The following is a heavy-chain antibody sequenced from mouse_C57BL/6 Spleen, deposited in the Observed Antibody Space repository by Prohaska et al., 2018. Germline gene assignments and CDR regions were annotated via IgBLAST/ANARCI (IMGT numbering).Heavy chain of an antibody. Sequence: WVHWVKQRPGQGLEWIGEIDPSDSYTNYNQKFKGKATLTVDKSSNTAYMQLSSLTSEDSAVYYCARRPRGYAMDYWGQGTSVTVSS. J-gene: IGHJ4*01. CDR1: W. D-gene: IGHD6-1*01. V-gene: IGHV1-69*02. CDR3: ARRPRGYAMDY. CDR2: IDPSDSYT.